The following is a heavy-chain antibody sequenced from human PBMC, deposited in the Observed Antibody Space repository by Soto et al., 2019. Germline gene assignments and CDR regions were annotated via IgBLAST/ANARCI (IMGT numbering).Heavy chain of an antibody. Sequence: SETLSLTCAVYGGSFSGYYWSWIRQPPGKGLEWIGEINHSGSTNYNPSLKSRVTISVDTSKNQFSLKLSSVTAADTAVYYCARLWFWDLPLIGDALDIWGQGTMVSVS. CDR2: INHSGST. CDR1: GGSFSGYY. D-gene: IGHD3-10*01. V-gene: IGHV4-34*01. J-gene: IGHJ3*02. CDR3: ARLWFWDLPLIGDALDI.